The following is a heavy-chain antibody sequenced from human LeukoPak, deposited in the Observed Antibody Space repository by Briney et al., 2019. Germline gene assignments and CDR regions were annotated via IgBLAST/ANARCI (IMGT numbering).Heavy chain of an antibody. CDR2: INPSGGST. J-gene: IGHJ4*02. D-gene: IGHD6-19*01. V-gene: IGHV1-46*01. CDR3: ARDSSGWYYFDY. CDR1: GYTFTSYY. Sequence: ASVKVSCKASGYTFTSYYMHWVRQAPGQGLEWMGIINPSGGSTSYARKFQGRVTMTRDTSTSTVYVELSSLRSEDTAVYYCARDSSGWYYFDYWGQGTLVTVSS.